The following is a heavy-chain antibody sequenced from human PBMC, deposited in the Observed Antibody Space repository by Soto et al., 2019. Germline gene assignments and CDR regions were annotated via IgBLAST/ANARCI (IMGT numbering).Heavy chain of an antibody. D-gene: IGHD3-9*01. CDR3: ARGNDILTGYSLLGYYYYMDV. CDR2: IYYSGST. CDR1: GGSISSYY. Sequence: SETLSLTCTVSGGSISSYYWSWIRQPPGKGLEWIGYIYYSGSTNYNPSLKSRVTISVDTSKNQFSLKLSSVTAADTAVYYCARGNDILTGYSLLGYYYYMDVWGKGTTVTVSS. V-gene: IGHV4-59*01. J-gene: IGHJ6*03.